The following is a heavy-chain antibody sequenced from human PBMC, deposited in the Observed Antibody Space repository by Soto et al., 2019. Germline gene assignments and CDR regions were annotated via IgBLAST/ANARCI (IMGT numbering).Heavy chain of an antibody. V-gene: IGHV1-8*01. J-gene: IGHJ4*02. CDR2: MNPNSGNT. CDR3: ARVNTIFGVVPIAY. CDR1: GYTFTSYD. Sequence: VKVSCKASGYTFTSYDINWVRQATGQGLEWMGWMNPNSGNTGYAQKFQGRVTMTRNTSISTAYMELSSLRSEDTAVYYCARVNTIFGVVPIAYWGQGTLVTVSS. D-gene: IGHD3-3*01.